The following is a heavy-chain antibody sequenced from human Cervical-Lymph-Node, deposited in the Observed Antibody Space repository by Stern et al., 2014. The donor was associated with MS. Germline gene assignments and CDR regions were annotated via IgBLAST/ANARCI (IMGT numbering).Heavy chain of an antibody. Sequence: AQLVESGPGLVKPSETLSLTCTVSGGSISSYYWCWIRQPPGKGLEWIGYIYYSGSTNYNPSLKSRVTMSVDTSKNQFSLKLSSLTAADTAVYYCARNRGHKSFDPWGQGTLVTVSS. V-gene: IGHV4-59*01. J-gene: IGHJ5*02. CDR1: GGSISSYY. CDR2: IYYSGST. CDR3: ARNRGHKSFDP. D-gene: IGHD6-25*01.